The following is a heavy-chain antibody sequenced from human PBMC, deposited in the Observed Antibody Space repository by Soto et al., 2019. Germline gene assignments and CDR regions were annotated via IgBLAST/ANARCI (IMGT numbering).Heavy chain of an antibody. D-gene: IGHD2-2*01. J-gene: IGHJ6*03. CDR2: IYYSGST. CDR3: ARLRLGYCSSTSCYSYYYYYMDV. Sequence: SETLSLTCTVSGGSISSYYWSWIRQPPGKGLEWIGYIYYSGSTNYNPSLKSRVTISVDTSKNQFSLKLSSVTAADTAVYYCARLRLGYCSSTSCYSYYYYYMDVWGKGATVTVSS. CDR1: GGSISSYY. V-gene: IGHV4-59*08.